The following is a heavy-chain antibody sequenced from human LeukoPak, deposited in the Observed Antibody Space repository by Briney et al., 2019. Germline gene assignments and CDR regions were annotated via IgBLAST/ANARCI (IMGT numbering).Heavy chain of an antibody. V-gene: IGHV4-4*07. CDR2: VHSSVGT. CDR1: GGSMNTYY. Sequence: SETLSLTCTISGGSMNTYYWTWIRQTAGGGLEWIGQVHSSVGTTYNPSLRSRVSLSLDTSKNHFSLRLASVTAADTAVYFCARERDHGYSYGHVLDFWGQGIPVTVSS. D-gene: IGHD5-18*01. J-gene: IGHJ4*02. CDR3: ARERDHGYSYGHVLDF.